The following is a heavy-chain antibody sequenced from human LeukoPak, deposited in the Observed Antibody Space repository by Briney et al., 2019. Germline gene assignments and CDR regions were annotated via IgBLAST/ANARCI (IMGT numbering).Heavy chain of an antibody. D-gene: IGHD5-12*01. CDR3: ARERYSGYDH. CDR2: IYYSGST. J-gene: IGHJ4*02. CDR1: GGSISSYY. V-gene: IGHV4-39*07. Sequence: SETLSLTCTVSGGSISSYYWGWIRQPPGKGLEWIGSIYYSGSTYYNPSLKSRVTISVDTSRNQFSLKLSSVTAADTAVYYCARERYSGYDHWGQGTLVTVSS.